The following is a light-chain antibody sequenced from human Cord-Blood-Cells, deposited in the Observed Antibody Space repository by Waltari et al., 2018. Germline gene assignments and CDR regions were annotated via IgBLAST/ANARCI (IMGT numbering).Light chain of an antibody. CDR2: GAS. J-gene: IGKJ2*01. Sequence: EIVLTQSPGTLSLSPGERATLSCRASQSVSSSYLAWYQQKPGQAPRLLIHGASSRVTGIPDRFSGSGSGTDFTLTISRLEPEDFAVYYCQQYGSSPPYTFGQGTKLEIK. V-gene: IGKV3-20*01. CDR1: QSVSSSY. CDR3: QQYGSSPPYT.